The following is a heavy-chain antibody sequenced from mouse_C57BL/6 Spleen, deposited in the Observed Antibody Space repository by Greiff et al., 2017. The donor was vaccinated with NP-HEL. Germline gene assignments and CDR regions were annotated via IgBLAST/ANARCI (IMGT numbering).Heavy chain of an antibody. CDR3: ARHSNYYAMDY. V-gene: IGHV1-52*01. Sequence: QVQLQQPGAELVRPGSSVKLSCKASGYTFTSYWMHWVKQRPIQGLEWIGNIDPSDSETHYNQKFKDKATLTVDKSSSTAYMQLSSLTSEDSAVYYCARHSNYYAMDYWGQRTSVTVSS. D-gene: IGHD2-5*01. CDR2: IDPSDSET. CDR1: GYTFTSYW. J-gene: IGHJ4*01.